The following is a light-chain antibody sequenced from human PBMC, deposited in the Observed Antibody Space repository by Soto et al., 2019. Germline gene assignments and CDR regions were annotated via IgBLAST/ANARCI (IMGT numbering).Light chain of an antibody. V-gene: IGLV2-14*01. CDR2: DVS. Sequence: QSALTQPASVSGSPGQSITISCTGTSSDVGGYNYVSWYQQHPGKAPKLMIYDVSNRPSGVSNRFSASKSGNTASLTISGLQAEDEADYYCSSYTCSSTLVFGTGNKVTVL. CDR1: SSDVGGYNY. J-gene: IGLJ1*01. CDR3: SSYTCSSTLV.